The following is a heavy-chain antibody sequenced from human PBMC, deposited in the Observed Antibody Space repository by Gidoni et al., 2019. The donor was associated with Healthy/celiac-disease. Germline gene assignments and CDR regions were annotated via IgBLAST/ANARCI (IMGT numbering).Heavy chain of an antibody. CDR3: ARDYGDYWYFDL. CDR2: INQDGSEK. CDR1: GFTFSSSW. D-gene: IGHD4-17*01. V-gene: IGHV3-7*01. Sequence: EVQLVESGGGLVQPGGSLRRSCAASGFTFSSSWMNWVRQAPGKGLEWVANINQDGSEKYYVDSVKGRFTISRDNAKKSQYLQMNSLRAEDTAVYYCARDYGDYWYFDLWGRGTLVTVSS. J-gene: IGHJ2*01.